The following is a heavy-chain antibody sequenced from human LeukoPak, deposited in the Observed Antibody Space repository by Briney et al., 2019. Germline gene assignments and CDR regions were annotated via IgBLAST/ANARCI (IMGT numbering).Heavy chain of an antibody. CDR2: IYSGGST. D-gene: IGHD6-13*01. V-gene: IGHV3-53*01. J-gene: IGHJ4*02. CDR1: GFTVSSNY. CDR3: ARRPGIAAAGYDY. Sequence: GGSLRLSCAASGFTVSSNYMSWVRQAPGKGLEWVSVIYSGGSTYYADSVKGRFIISRDNSKNTLYLQMNSLRAEDTAVYYCARRPGIAAAGYDYWGQGTLVTVSS.